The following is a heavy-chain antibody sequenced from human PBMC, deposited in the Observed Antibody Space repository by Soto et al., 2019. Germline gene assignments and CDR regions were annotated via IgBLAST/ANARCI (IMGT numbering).Heavy chain of an antibody. V-gene: IGHV1-58*01. J-gene: IGHJ4*02. CDR2: IAVGSGYT. D-gene: IGHD2-8*01. Sequence: SVKVSCKASGFTFTSSAFQWVRQARGQRLEWIGWIAVGSGYTNYAQRFQDRVTLTRDMSTATTYMELSRLTSEDTAIYYCAADATAWQQMVPSDYWGQGTLVPVSS. CDR1: GFTFTSSA. CDR3: AADATAWQQMVPSDY.